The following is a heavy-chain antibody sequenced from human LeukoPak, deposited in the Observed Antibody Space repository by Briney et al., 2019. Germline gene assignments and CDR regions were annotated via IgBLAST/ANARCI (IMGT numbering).Heavy chain of an antibody. Sequence: GGSLRLSCAASGFTFSSYSMNWVRQAPGKGLEWVSYISSSSTIYYADSVKGRFTISRDNAKNSLYLQMNSLRAEDTAVYYCARERDRFLEWLKAYYYYYMDVWGKGTTVTVSS. V-gene: IGHV3-48*01. CDR3: ARERDRFLEWLKAYYYYYMDV. D-gene: IGHD3-3*01. CDR2: ISSSSTI. J-gene: IGHJ6*03. CDR1: GFTFSSYS.